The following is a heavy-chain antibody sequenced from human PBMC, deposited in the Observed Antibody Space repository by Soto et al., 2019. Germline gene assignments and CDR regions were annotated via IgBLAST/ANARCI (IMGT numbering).Heavy chain of an antibody. Sequence: GPLRLSCSGSVFTLSSFGMHWVRQAPGKGLEHVSTLSSNGIGTYYAVSVKGRFTFSRDTSKNTLYLQMSSLRTEDTAVYYCVKDMGQAAVGIRYPYGLDVWGLGTTVTVSS. CDR3: VKDMGQAAVGIRYPYGLDV. CDR2: LSSNGIGT. J-gene: IGHJ6*02. V-gene: IGHV3-64D*06. CDR1: VFTLSSFG. D-gene: IGHD6-13*01.